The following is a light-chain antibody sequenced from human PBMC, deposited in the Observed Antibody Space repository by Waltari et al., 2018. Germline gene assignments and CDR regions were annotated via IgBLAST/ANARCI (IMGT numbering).Light chain of an antibody. CDR2: YAS. V-gene: IGKV6-21*02. J-gene: IGKJ5*01. CDR3: HQSSKLPIT. CDR1: QSIGRS. Sequence: EIVLTQSPDFQSVTPKEKVTITCRASQSIGRSLHWYQRKPGQSPNLLIKYASQSISGVPSRFSGSGSGTDFTLTITSLEAEDAATYFCHQSSKLPITFCQGTRLEI.